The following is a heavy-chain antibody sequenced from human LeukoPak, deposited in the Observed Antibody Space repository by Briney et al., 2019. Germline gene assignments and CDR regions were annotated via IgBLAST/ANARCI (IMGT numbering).Heavy chain of an antibody. CDR2: ISSSSSYT. CDR3: ARVGPYSSSWYYFDY. Sequence: LTCAVYGGSFSGYYWSWNRQAPGKGLEWVSYISSSSSYTNYADSVKGRFTISRDNAKNSLYLQMNSLRAEDTAVYYCARVGPYSSSWYYFDYWGQGALVTVSS. D-gene: IGHD6-13*01. CDR1: GGSFSGYY. J-gene: IGHJ4*02. V-gene: IGHV3-11*05.